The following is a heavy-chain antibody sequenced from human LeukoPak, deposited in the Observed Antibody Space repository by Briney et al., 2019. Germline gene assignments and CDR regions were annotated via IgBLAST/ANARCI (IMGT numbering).Heavy chain of an antibody. J-gene: IGHJ4*02. CDR2: IYYSGST. V-gene: IGHV4-59*01. CDR1: GSSISSYY. Sequence: SETLSLTCTVSGSSISSYYWSWIRQPPGKGLEWIGYIYYSGSTNYNPSLKSRVTISVDTSKNQFSLKLSSVTAADTAVYYCAREAMVTDGIDYWGQGTLVTVSS. CDR3: AREAMVTDGIDY. D-gene: IGHD5-18*01.